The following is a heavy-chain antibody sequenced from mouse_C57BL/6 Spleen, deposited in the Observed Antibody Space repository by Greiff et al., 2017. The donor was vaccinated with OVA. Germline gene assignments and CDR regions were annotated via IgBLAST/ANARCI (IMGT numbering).Heavy chain of an antibody. CDR2: IDPSDSET. CDR1: GYTFTSYW. Sequence: QVQLQQPGAELVRPGSSVKLSCKASGYTFTSYWMHWVKQRPIQGLEWIGNIDPSDSETHYNQKFKDKATLTVDKSSSTAYMQLSSLTSEDSAVDYCSRSGGYYGVDYWGQGTSVTVSS. D-gene: IGHD1-1*01. J-gene: IGHJ4*01. CDR3: SRSGGYYGVDY. V-gene: IGHV1-52*01.